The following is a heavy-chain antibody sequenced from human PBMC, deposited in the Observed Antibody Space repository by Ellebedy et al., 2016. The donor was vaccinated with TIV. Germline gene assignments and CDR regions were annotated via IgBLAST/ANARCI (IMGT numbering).Heavy chain of an antibody. CDR2: IYYSGST. J-gene: IGHJ4*02. V-gene: IGHV4-31*03. Sequence: SETLSLTXTVSGGSISSGGYYWSWIRQHPGKGLEWIGYIYYSGSTYYNPSLKSRVTISVDTSKNQFSLKLSSVTAADTAVYYCARAYYYDSSGYPWGDYFDYWGQGTLVPSPQ. D-gene: IGHD3-22*01. CDR1: GGSISSGGYY. CDR3: ARAYYYDSSGYPWGDYFDY.